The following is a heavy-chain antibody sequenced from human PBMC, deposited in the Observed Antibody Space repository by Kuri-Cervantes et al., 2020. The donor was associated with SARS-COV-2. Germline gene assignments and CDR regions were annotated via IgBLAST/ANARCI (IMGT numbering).Heavy chain of an antibody. CDR3: ARVKIYSIFGVVIMGPNDY. D-gene: IGHD3-3*02. CDR2: ISSSGSTI. V-gene: IGHV3-11*04. J-gene: IGHJ4*02. Sequence: GESLKISCAASGFTVSSNYMSWVRQAPGKGLEWVSYISSSGSTIYYADSVKGRFTISRDDAKNTLYLQMNSLRAEDTAVYYCARVKIYSIFGVVIMGPNDYWGQGTLVTVSS. CDR1: GFTVSSNY.